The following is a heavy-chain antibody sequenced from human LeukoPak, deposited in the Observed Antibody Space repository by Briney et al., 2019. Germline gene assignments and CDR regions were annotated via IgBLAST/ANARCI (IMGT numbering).Heavy chain of an antibody. D-gene: IGHD2-8*01. CDR1: GASINSGNYY. Sequence: SETLSLTCTVSGASINSGNYYWDWIRQPAGKGLEWIGRIHTIGNTSCNPSLKSRITISLDTSKNQVSLNLTSVTAADTAVYYCARHGPSSDYWGKGTLVTVSS. CDR3: ARHGPSSDY. J-gene: IGHJ4*02. CDR2: IHTIGNT. V-gene: IGHV4-61*02.